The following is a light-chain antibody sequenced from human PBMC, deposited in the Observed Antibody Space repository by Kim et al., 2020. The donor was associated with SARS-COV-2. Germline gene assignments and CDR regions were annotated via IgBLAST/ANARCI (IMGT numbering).Light chain of an antibody. CDR2: RAS. CDR3: QQCGSSLT. V-gene: IGKV3-20*01. J-gene: IGKJ4*01. Sequence: PGERATPACRASQTITGSCLAWYQQKPGQPTSLLMYRASRRAEGIPERFSASGFGTDFTLTVSRLEPEDFAVYYCQQCGSSLTFGGGTKVDIK. CDR1: QTITGSC.